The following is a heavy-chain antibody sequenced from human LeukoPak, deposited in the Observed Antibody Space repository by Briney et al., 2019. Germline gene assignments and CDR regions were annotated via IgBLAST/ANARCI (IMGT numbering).Heavy chain of an antibody. J-gene: IGHJ3*02. Sequence: GTSVKVSCKASGFTFTSSAMQWVRQARGQRLEWIGWIVVGSGNTNYAQKFQERVTITRDMSTSTAYMELSSLRSEDTAVYYCAAGASYGSGAGAFDIWGQGTMVTVSS. D-gene: IGHD3-10*01. CDR1: GFTFTSSA. V-gene: IGHV1-58*02. CDR2: IVVGSGNT. CDR3: AAGASYGSGAGAFDI.